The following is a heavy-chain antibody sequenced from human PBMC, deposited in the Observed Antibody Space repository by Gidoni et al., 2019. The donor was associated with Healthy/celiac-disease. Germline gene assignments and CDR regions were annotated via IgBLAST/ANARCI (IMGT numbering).Heavy chain of an antibody. CDR3: AKALDYDFPDFDY. V-gene: IGHV3-23*01. Sequence: EVQLLESGGGVVQPGGSLRLSCAASGFTCSSYAMSWVRQAPGKGLEWVSAMSGSGGSTYYADSVKGRFTISRDTSKNTLYLQMNSLRAEDTAVYYCAKALDYDFPDFDYWGQGTLVTVSS. J-gene: IGHJ4*02. CDR2: MSGSGGST. D-gene: IGHD3-3*01. CDR1: GFTCSSYA.